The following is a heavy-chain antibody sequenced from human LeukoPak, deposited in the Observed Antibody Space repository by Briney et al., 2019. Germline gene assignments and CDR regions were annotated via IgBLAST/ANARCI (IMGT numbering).Heavy chain of an antibody. D-gene: IGHD6-25*01. J-gene: IGHJ3*02. Sequence: GGSLRLSCAASGFTFSNAWMSWVRQAPGKGLEWVGRIKSKADGGTTDYAAPVKGRFTISRDDSKNTLYLQMNSLKTEDTAVYYCTTPEEGGDAFDIWGQGTMVTVSS. CDR1: GFTFSNAW. V-gene: IGHV3-15*01. CDR2: IKSKADGGTT. CDR3: TTPEEGGDAFDI.